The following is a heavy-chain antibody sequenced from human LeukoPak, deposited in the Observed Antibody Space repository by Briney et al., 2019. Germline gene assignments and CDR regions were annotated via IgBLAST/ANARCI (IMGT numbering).Heavy chain of an antibody. J-gene: IGHJ6*03. Sequence: ASVTVSCKASGYTFTSYDINWVRQATGQGLEWMGWMNPNSGNTGYAQKFQGRVTMTRNTSISTAYMELRSLRSDDTAVYYCARDPHYDFWSGYTIYYYMDVWGKGTTVTVSS. CDR2: MNPNSGNT. CDR3: ARDPHYDFWSGYTIYYYMDV. V-gene: IGHV1-8*01. CDR1: GYTFTSYD. D-gene: IGHD3-3*01.